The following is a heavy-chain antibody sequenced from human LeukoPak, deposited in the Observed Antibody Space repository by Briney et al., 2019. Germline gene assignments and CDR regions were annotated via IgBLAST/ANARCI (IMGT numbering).Heavy chain of an antibody. CDR1: AFTFSSYE. CDR3: ARDFGSEGYASGWHAFDL. CDR2: ISSSGSII. V-gene: IGHV3-48*03. D-gene: IGHD6-19*01. Sequence: PGGSLRLSCAASAFTFSSYEMNWVRQAPGKGLEWVSSISSSGSIIYYADSVKGRFTISRDNAKNSLYLQMDSLRTEDTAVYYCARDFGSEGYASGWHAFDLWGRGTLVTVSS. J-gene: IGHJ2*01.